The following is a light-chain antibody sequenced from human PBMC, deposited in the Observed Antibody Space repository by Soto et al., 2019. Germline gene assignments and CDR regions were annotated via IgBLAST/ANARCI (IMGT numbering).Light chain of an antibody. V-gene: IGLV2-8*01. CDR1: RSDVGGHNY. CDR2: EVS. CDR3: SSTAGNNNLV. Sequence: QSALTQSPSASGSPGQSVTISCTGTRSDVGGHNYVSWYQHHPGKAPKLIIYEVSKRPSGVPDRFSGSKSGNTASLTVSGLQAEDEAVYYCSSTAGNNNLVFGGGTKVTVL. J-gene: IGLJ3*02.